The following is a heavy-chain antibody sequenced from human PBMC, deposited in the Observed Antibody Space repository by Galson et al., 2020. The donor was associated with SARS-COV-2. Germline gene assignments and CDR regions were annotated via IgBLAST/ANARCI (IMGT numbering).Heavy chain of an antibody. J-gene: IGHJ2*01. CDR2: IHSGGDV. V-gene: IGHV3-53*05. CDR1: GLIVSTRS. CDR3: ATQARWSFDL. Sequence: GGSLRLSCAASGLIVSTRSLNWVRQDPGKRLEWVSVIHSGGDVAYLDSLGGRCSISRDNSRNTVYLQLNNLRPDDTAVYYCATQARWSFDLWGRGTLVTVSS.